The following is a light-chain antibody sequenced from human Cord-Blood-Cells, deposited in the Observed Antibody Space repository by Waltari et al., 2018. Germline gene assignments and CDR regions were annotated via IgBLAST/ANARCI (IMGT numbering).Light chain of an antibody. V-gene: IGKV3-11*01. CDR1: QSVSSY. CDR2: DAS. Sequence: DIVLTQSPATLSLSPGERASQSVSSYLAWYQQKPGQAPRLLIYDASTRATGIPARFSGSRSGTDFTLTISSLEPEDFAVYYCQQRSNWPLFTFGPGTKVDIK. CDR3: QQRSNWPLFT. J-gene: IGKJ3*01.